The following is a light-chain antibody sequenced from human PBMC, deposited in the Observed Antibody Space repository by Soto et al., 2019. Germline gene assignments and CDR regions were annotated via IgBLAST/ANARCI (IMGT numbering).Light chain of an antibody. Sequence: EIVMTQSPATLSVSPGERATLSCRASQSVGSTLAWYQQKPGQAPRLLIYGASTRATGVPARFSGSGSGTEFTLTISSLPAEDLAVYYCQQYHDWPPLTFGGGTKVEIK. CDR3: QQYHDWPPLT. CDR2: GAS. J-gene: IGKJ4*01. CDR1: QSVGST. V-gene: IGKV3-15*01.